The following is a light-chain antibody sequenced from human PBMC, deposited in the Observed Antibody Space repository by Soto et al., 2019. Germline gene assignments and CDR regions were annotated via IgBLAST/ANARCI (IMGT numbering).Light chain of an antibody. J-gene: IGKJ3*01. V-gene: IGKV1-6*01. CDR2: AAS. CDR1: QDIRNH. CDR3: RQDHNYLT. Sequence: QMTQSPASLSASVGDRVTITCRASQDIRNHLAWYQQKPGKAPKLMIYAASTLQNGVPSRFSGSGFGTDVTISISSLQPEDYATYYHRQDHNYLTFGPGTKVDFK.